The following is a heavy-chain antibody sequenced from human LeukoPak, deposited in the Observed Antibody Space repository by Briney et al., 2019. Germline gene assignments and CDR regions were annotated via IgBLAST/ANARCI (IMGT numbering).Heavy chain of an antibody. Sequence: GRSLRLSCEASGFTFSSYAIHWVRQAPGEGLAWVGVISYDGTYKYYADSVKGRFTISRDNSNNTLYLQMNSLRPEDTAIYYCAKPWTSQGTGAFDIWGQGTLVTVSS. D-gene: IGHD3-10*01. J-gene: IGHJ3*02. CDR2: ISYDGTYK. V-gene: IGHV3-30*04. CDR1: GFTFSSYA. CDR3: AKPWTSQGTGAFDI.